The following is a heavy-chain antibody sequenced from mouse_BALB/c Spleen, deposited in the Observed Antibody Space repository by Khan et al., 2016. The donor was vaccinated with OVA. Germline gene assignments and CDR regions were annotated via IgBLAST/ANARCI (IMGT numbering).Heavy chain of an antibody. CDR2: ISYDGSN. J-gene: IGHJ4*01. CDR1: GYSITSGYY. D-gene: IGHD2-1*01. CDR3: ARRNGNYDYAMDY. Sequence: VQLKESGPGLVKPSQSLSLTCSVTGYSITSGYYWNWIRQFPGNKLEWMAYISYDGSNNYNPSLKNRISITRDTSKNQFFLKLNSVTTEDTATYYCARRNGNYDYAMDYWGQGTSVTVSS. V-gene: IGHV3-6*02.